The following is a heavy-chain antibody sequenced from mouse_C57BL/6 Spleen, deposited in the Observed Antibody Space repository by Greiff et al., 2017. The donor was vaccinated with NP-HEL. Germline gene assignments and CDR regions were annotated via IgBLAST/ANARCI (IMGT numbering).Heavy chain of an antibody. Sequence: QVQLKQSGPELVKPGASVKISCKASGYAFSSSWMNWVKQRPGKGLEWIGRIYPGDGDTNYNGKFKGKATLTADKSSSTAYMQLSSLTSEDSAVYFCAREEGQTAQVPWFAYWGQGTLVTVSA. J-gene: IGHJ3*01. D-gene: IGHD3-2*02. V-gene: IGHV1-82*01. CDR2: IYPGDGDT. CDR1: GYAFSSSW. CDR3: AREEGQTAQVPWFAY.